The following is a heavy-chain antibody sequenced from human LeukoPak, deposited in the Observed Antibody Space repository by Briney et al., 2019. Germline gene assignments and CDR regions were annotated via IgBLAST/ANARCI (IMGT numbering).Heavy chain of an antibody. CDR3: AKGIRYLSYANPFDY. CDR2: INHSGST. Sequence: SETLSLTCAVYGGSFSGYFWSWIRQPPGKGLEWIGEINHSGSTNYNPSLKSRVTISVDTSKNQFSLKLSSVTAADTAVYYCAKGIRYLSYANPFDYWGQGTLVTVSS. J-gene: IGHJ4*02. D-gene: IGHD1-26*01. V-gene: IGHV4-34*01. CDR1: GGSFSGYF.